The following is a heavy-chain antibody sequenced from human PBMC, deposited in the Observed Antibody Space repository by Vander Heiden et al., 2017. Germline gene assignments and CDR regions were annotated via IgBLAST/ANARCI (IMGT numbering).Heavy chain of an antibody. CDR1: GLPFKHVW. D-gene: IGHD2-21*02. CDR2: IKSKDDGGTT. Sequence: EVQLVESGGGLVERGGSLRLPCAGSGLPFKHVWMAWVRQAPGKGLEWVDRIKSKDDGGTTDVAAPVKGRFTISRDDSKSTMYLQMNSLISEDTAVYYCSHLCGGGDCSNAFDFWGQGTMVSV. CDR3: SHLCGGGDCSNAFDF. J-gene: IGHJ3*01. V-gene: IGHV3-15*01.